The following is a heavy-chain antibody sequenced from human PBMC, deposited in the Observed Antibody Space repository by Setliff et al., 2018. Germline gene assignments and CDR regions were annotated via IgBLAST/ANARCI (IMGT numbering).Heavy chain of an antibody. CDR2: VRFDGSYK. J-gene: IGHJ6*02. CDR3: ARDGVSYAMDV. Sequence: GGSLRLSCAASGFVFGTYGMHWVRQAPGKGLDWVASVRFDGSYKVYADSVEGRFTISRDNSENSLYLQMNNLRAEDTALYSCARDGVSYAMDVWGHGTTVTVSS. V-gene: IGHV3-30*02. CDR1: GFVFGTYG.